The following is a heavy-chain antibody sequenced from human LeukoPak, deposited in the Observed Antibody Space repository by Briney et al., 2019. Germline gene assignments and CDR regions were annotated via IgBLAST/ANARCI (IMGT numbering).Heavy chain of an antibody. CDR1: GYTITTYW. CDR3: ARRYQLHRDAFDI. J-gene: IGHJ3*02. D-gene: IGHD2-2*01. CDR2: IYPGDSDT. Sequence: GESLKISCKGSGYTITTYWIGWVRQMPGKGLEWMGIIYPGDSDTRYSPSFQGQVTISADKSISTAYLQWSSLKASDTAMYYCARRYQLHRDAFDIWDQGTMFTVSS. V-gene: IGHV5-51*01.